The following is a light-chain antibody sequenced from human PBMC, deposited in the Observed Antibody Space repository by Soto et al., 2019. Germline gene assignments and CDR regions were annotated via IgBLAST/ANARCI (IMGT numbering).Light chain of an antibody. V-gene: IGLV2-8*01. Sequence: QSALTQSPSASGSPGQSVTISCIGTSSDVGGYNYVSWYQHHPGKAPKLIIYEVTKRPSGVPDRFSGSRSGTTAPLTVSGLQAEDEADYYCGSYGGGNTFVFGTGTKVTVL. J-gene: IGLJ1*01. CDR2: EVT. CDR1: SSDVGGYNY. CDR3: GSYGGGNTFV.